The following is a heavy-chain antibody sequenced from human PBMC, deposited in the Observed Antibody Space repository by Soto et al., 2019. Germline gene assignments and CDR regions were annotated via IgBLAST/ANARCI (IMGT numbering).Heavy chain of an antibody. CDR3: ANRTIVVAPAYTDAFDI. V-gene: IGHV3-23*01. Sequence: EVQLLESGGGLVKPEGSLRLSCAASGFTFSSYAMSWVRQAPGKGLEWVSAISGSGGSTYYADSVKGRFTISRDNYKNTLYLQMNSLRAEDTAVYYCANRTIVVAPAYTDAFDIWGQGTMVTGSS. CDR2: ISGSGGST. D-gene: IGHD2-2*01. J-gene: IGHJ3*02. CDR1: GFTFSSYA.